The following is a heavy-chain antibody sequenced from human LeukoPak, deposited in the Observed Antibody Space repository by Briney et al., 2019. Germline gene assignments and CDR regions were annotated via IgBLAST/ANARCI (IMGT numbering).Heavy chain of an antibody. J-gene: IGHJ4*02. D-gene: IGHD2-2*02. CDR1: GFTFSDHY. V-gene: IGHV3-11*06. Sequence: TGGSLRLSCAASGFTFSDHYISWIPQAPGKGREWVSYISSSGSSTKYADSVKGRFTISRDNAKNSLYLQMNSLRAEDTAMYYCARAYTYYYDHWGQGTLVTVSS. CDR3: ARAYTYYYDH. CDR2: ISSSGSST.